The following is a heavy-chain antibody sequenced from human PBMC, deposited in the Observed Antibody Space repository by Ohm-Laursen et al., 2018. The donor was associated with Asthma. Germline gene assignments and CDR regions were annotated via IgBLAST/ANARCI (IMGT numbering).Heavy chain of an antibody. J-gene: IGHJ4*02. CDR2: ISYDGSNK. CDR3: ARVDYGDYYFDY. V-gene: IGHV3-30*03. Sequence: SLRLSCAASGFTFSSYGMHWVRQAPGKGLEWVAVISYDGSNKYYADSVKGRFTISRDNSKNTLYLQMNSLRAEDTAVYYCARVDYGDYYFDYWGQGTPVTVSS. CDR1: GFTFSSYG. D-gene: IGHD4-17*01.